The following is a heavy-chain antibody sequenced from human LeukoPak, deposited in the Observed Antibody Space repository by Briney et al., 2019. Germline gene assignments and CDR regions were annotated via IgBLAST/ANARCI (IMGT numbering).Heavy chain of an antibody. D-gene: IGHD3-22*01. CDR3: ATDPASPKRTYYYDSSGYYRFDY. CDR1: GGSISSSSYY. J-gene: IGHJ4*02. Sequence: SETLSLTCTVSGGSISSSSYYWGWIRQPPGKGLEWIGSIYYSGSTYYNPSLKSRVTISVDTSKSQFSLKLSAVTADGTAAYYRATDPASPKRTYYYDSSGYYRFDYWGQGTLVTVSS. CDR2: IYYSGST. V-gene: IGHV4-39*07.